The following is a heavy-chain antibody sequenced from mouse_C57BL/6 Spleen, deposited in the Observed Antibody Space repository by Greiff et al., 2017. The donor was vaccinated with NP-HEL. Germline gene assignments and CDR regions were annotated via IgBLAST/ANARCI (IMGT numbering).Heavy chain of an antibody. CDR2: IYPGSGNT. J-gene: IGHJ4*01. V-gene: IGHV1-76*01. CDR3: ARWITTVEYYAMDY. D-gene: IGHD1-1*01. CDR1: GYTFTDYY. Sequence: VQLQQSGAELVRPGASVKLSCKASGYTFTDYYINWVKQRPGQGLEWIARIYPGSGNTYYNEKFKGKATLTAEKSSGTAYMQLSSLTSEDSAVYFCARWITTVEYYAMDYWGQGTSVTVSS.